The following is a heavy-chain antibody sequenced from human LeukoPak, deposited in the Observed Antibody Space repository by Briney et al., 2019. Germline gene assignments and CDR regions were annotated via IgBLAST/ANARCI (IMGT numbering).Heavy chain of an antibody. J-gene: IGHJ3*02. V-gene: IGHV3-23*01. D-gene: IGHD3-22*01. CDR3: AKVGDYYDSSGPDAFDI. CDR2: IHGSGYNT. CDR1: GFTFSSYA. Sequence: GGSLRLSCAASGFTFSSYAVSWVRQAPGKGLEWVSSIHGSGYNTYYADSVKGRFTISRDNSKNTLYLQMSSLRAEDTAVYYCAKVGDYYDSSGPDAFDIWGQGTMVTVSS.